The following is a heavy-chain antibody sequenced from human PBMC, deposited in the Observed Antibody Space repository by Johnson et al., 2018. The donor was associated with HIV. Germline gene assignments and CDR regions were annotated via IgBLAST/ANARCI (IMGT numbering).Heavy chain of an antibody. J-gene: IGHJ3*02. Sequence: QVQLVESGGGLVKPGGSLRLSCAASGFTFSDYYMSWIRQAPGKGLEWVAVISYDGSNKYYADSVKGRFTISRDNSKNTLYLQMNSLRAEDTALYYCAKAVGYDYVPSAFDIWGQGTMVTVSS. CDR3: AKAVGYDYVPSAFDI. V-gene: IGHV3-30*18. CDR2: ISYDGSNK. CDR1: GFTFSDYY. D-gene: IGHD3-16*01.